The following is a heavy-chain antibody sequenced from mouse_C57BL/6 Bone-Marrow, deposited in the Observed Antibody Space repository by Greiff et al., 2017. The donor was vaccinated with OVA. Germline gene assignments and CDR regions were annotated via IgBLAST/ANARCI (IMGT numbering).Heavy chain of an antibody. CDR1: GFTFSDYY. CDR2: IHYDGSST. J-gene: IGHJ1*03. CDR3: ARERDWDGYFDV. Sequence: EVKLMESEGGLVQPGSSMKLSCTASGFTFSDYYMAWVRQVPEKGLEWVANIHYDGSSTYYLDSLKSRFIISRDNAKNILYLQMSSLKSEDTATYYCARERDWDGYFDVRGTGTTVTVSS. D-gene: IGHD4-1*01. V-gene: IGHV5-16*01.